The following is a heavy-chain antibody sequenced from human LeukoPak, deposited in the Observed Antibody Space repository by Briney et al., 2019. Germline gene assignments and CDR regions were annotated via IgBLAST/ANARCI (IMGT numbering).Heavy chain of an antibody. J-gene: IGHJ6*02. CDR2: IIPIFGTA. D-gene: IGHD6-13*01. CDR1: GGTFSSYA. Sequence: GASVKVSCKASGGTFSSYAISWVRQAPGQGLGWMGGIIPIFGTANYAQKFQGRVTITADESTSTAYMELSSLRSEDTAVYYCARERTSSSWYDYYYGMDVWGQGTTVTVSS. V-gene: IGHV1-69*13. CDR3: ARERTSSSWYDYYYGMDV.